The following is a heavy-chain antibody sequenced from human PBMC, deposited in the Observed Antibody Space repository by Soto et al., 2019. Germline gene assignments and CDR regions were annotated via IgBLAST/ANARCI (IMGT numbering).Heavy chain of an antibody. V-gene: IGHV1-2*04. CDR2: INPNSGDT. Sequence: QVQLAQSGAEVKNPGASVKVSCKASGYTFTDYYIHWLRQAPAQGLEWMGWINPNSGDTKYVQKFQGWATMTRDTSISTTYMELSRLTSDDTALYYCARGPSHGAFDIWGQGTIITVSS. J-gene: IGHJ3*02. CDR1: GYTFTDYY. CDR3: ARGPSHGAFDI.